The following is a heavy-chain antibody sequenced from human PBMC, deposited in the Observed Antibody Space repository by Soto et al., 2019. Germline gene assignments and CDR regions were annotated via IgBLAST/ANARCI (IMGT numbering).Heavy chain of an antibody. D-gene: IGHD3-3*01. V-gene: IGHV4-30-2*01. Sequence: SETLSLTCAVSGGSISSGGYSWSWIRQPPGKGLEWIGYIYHSGSTYYNPSLKSRVTISVDRSKNQFSLKLSSVTAADTAVYYCARGVAAFGVVSRWYFDYWDQGTLVTVSS. CDR1: GGSISSGGYS. CDR2: IYHSGST. CDR3: ARGVAAFGVVSRWYFDY. J-gene: IGHJ4*02.